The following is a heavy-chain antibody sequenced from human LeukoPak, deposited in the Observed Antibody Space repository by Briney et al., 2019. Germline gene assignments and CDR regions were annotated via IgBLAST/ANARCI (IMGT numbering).Heavy chain of an antibody. J-gene: IGHJ4*02. CDR2: ISSSSSYI. V-gene: IGHV3-21*01. Sequence: GGPLRLSCAVSGFIVSSNSMSWVRQAPGKGLEWVSSISSSSSYIYYADSVKGRFTISRDNAKNSLYLQMNSLRAEDTAVYYCARGIGYYIARYYFDYWGQGTLVTVSS. CDR3: ARGIGYYIARYYFDY. CDR1: GFIVSSNS. D-gene: IGHD3-3*01.